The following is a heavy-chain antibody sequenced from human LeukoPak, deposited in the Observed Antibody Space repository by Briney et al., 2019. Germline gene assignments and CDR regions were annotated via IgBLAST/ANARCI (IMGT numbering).Heavy chain of an antibody. V-gene: IGHV3-9*01. Sequence: GGSLRLSCAASGFPFDDYVMHWVRQAPGKGLEWVASISSNSGNLGYADSVKRRFSISRHNAKNSLYLQMNSLRAEDTALYYCAMGRSRAASDIWGQGTMVTVSS. CDR1: GFPFDDYV. CDR2: ISSNSGNL. J-gene: IGHJ3*02. CDR3: AMGRSRAASDI.